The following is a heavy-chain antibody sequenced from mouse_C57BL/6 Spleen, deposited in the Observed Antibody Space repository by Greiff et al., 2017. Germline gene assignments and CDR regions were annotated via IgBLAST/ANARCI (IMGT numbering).Heavy chain of an antibody. J-gene: IGHJ3*01. D-gene: IGHD2-4*01. CDR3: TYYYDYDEGFAY. V-gene: IGHV14-4*01. CDR2: IDPENGDT. CDR1: GFNIKDDY. Sequence: EVKLMESGAELVRPGASVKLSCTASGFNIKDDYMHWVKQRPEQGLEWIGWIDPENGDTEYASKFQGKATITADTSSNTAYLQLSSLTSEDTAVYYCTYYYDYDEGFAYWGQGTLVTVSA.